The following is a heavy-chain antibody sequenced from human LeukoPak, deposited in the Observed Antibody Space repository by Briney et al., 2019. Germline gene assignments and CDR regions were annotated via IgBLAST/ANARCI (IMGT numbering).Heavy chain of an antibody. V-gene: IGHV3-21*01. J-gene: IGHJ4*02. D-gene: IGHD4-23*01. CDR2: ISISSSYI. CDR1: GFTFSSYS. CDR3: ASVVTMTTVVTDY. Sequence: AGSLRLSCAASGFTFSSYSMNWVRQGPGNGLEWVSSISISSSYIYYADSVKGRFTISRDNAKNSLYLQMNRLRAEATAVYYCASVVTMTTVVTDYWGQGTLVTVSS.